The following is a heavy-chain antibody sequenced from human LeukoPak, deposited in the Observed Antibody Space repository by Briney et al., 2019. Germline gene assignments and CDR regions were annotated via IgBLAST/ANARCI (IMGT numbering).Heavy chain of an antibody. V-gene: IGHV4-59*01. CDR1: GGSISSYY. Sequence: SETLSLTCTVSGGSISSYYWSWIRQPPGKGLEWIGYIYYSGSTNYNPSLKSRVTISVDTSKNQFSLKLSSVTAADTAVYYCPRVNYYYDSSGYHLDYFDYWGQGTLVTVSS. D-gene: IGHD3-22*01. J-gene: IGHJ4*02. CDR2: IYYSGST. CDR3: PRVNYYYDSSGYHLDYFDY.